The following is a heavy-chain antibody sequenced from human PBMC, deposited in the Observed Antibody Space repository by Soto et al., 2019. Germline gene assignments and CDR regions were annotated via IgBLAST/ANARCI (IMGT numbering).Heavy chain of an antibody. CDR1: GFTFSSYG. J-gene: IGHJ6*03. D-gene: IGHD7-27*01. Sequence: GGSLRLSCAASGFTFSSYGMHWVRQAPGKGLEWVAVIWYDGSNKYYADSVKGRFTISRDNSKNTLYLQMNSLRAEDTAVYYCARANFLPTHYYYMDVWGKGTTVTVSS. V-gene: IGHV3-33*01. CDR2: IWYDGSNK. CDR3: ARANFLPTHYYYMDV.